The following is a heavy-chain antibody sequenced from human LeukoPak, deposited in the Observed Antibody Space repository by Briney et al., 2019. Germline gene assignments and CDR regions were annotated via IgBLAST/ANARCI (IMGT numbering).Heavy chain of an antibody. Sequence: GGSLRLSCAASGFTFSSYGMHWVRQAPGKGLEWVAVISNDGSNKYYADSVKGRFTISRDNSKNTLYLQLNSLRTEDTSVYYCAKDRKKAVAHGMDVGGQGTTVTVS. J-gene: IGHJ6*02. V-gene: IGHV3-30*18. CDR2: ISNDGSNK. CDR3: AKDRKKAVAHGMDV. CDR1: GFTFSSYG. D-gene: IGHD6-19*01.